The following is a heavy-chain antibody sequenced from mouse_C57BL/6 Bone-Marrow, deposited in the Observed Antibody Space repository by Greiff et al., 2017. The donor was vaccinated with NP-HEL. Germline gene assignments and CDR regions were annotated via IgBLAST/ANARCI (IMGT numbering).Heavy chain of an antibody. J-gene: IGHJ3*01. CDR2: IDPENGDT. CDR3: TTDDYDEGGFAY. V-gene: IGHV14-4*01. D-gene: IGHD2-4*01. CDR1: GFNIKDDF. Sequence: EVQLVESGAELVRPGASVKLSCTASGFNIKDDFMHWVKQRPEQGLEWIGWIDPENGDTEYASKFQGKATITADTSSNTAYLQLSSLTSEDTAVYYCTTDDYDEGGFAYWGQGTLVTVSA.